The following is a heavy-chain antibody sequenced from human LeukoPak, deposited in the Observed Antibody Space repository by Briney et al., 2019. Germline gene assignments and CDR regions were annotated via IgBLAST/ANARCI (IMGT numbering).Heavy chain of an antibody. CDR2: TYYRSKWYN. J-gene: IGHJ3*02. V-gene: IGHV6-1*01. CDR1: GDSVFSNSS. CDR3: ARGGQGDGYSADEAFDI. Sequence: SQTLSLTCAISGDSVFSNSSWNWIRQSPSRGLEWLGRTYYRSKWYNDYVVSVKSRININPDTSKNQFSLQLSSVTPEDTAVYYCARGGQGDGYSADEAFDIWGQGTMVTVS. D-gene: IGHD5-18*01.